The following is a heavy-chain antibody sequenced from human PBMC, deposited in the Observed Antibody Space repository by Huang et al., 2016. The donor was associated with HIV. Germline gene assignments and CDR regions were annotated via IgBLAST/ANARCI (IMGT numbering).Heavy chain of an antibody. CDR2: MFSNDEK. V-gene: IGHV2-26*01. Sequence: QITLTESGPVLVKPTETLTLTCTVSGFSLTSGRMGVTWMRQPPGRALECLAQMFSNDEKSYRTSLKSSISIAKDTSKSQVVLIMTNMDPAATATYYCARVWGSYFDFWGQGILFTVSS. CDR3: ARVWGSYFDF. CDR1: GFSLTSGRMG. J-gene: IGHJ4*02. D-gene: IGHD3-16*01.